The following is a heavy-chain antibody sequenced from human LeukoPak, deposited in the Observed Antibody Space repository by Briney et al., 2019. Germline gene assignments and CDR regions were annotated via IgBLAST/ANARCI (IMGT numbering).Heavy chain of an antibody. D-gene: IGHD3-22*01. CDR1: GYTFTSYG. Sequence: SVKVSCKASGYTFTSYGISWVRQAPGQGLEWMGGIIPIFGTANYAQKFQGRVTITTDESTSTAYMELSSLRSEDTAVYYCARPGLYYYDSSGYTPTPSDAFDIWGQGTMVTVSS. V-gene: IGHV1-69*05. CDR3: ARPGLYYYDSSGYTPTPSDAFDI. J-gene: IGHJ3*02. CDR2: IIPIFGTA.